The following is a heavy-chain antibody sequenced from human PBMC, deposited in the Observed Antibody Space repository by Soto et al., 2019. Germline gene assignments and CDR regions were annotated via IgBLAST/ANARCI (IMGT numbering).Heavy chain of an antibody. Sequence: SETLSLTCTLSGGSVRAPDWWNWVRQSPDKGLEWMEEVHISGHSNYNPSLRSRVSVSIDSSKNQFYLNLNSVTAADTAIYYCARVRQGCSANNCYFDPWGQGTQVTVSS. J-gene: IGHJ5*01. V-gene: IGHV4-4*02. CDR1: GGSVRAPDW. D-gene: IGHD1-1*01. CDR3: ARVRQGCSANNCYFDP. CDR2: VHISGHS.